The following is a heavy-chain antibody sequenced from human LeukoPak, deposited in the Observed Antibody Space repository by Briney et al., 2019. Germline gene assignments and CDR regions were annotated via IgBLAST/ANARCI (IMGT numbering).Heavy chain of an antibody. CDR1: GGSISGSNW. Sequence: PSGTLSLTCAVSGGSISGSNWWSWVRQPPGKGLEWIGEIYHSGSTNYNPSLKSRVTISVDKSKNQFSLKLSSVTAADTAVYYCASLKINYYYYYYGMDVWGQGTTVTVSS. CDR2: IYHSGST. CDR3: ASLKINYYYYYYGMDV. V-gene: IGHV4-4*02. D-gene: IGHD1-1*01. J-gene: IGHJ6*02.